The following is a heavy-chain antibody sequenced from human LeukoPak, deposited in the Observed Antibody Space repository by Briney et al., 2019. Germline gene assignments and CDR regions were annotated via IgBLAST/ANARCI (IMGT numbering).Heavy chain of an antibody. D-gene: IGHD2-8*02. CDR3: ATGPSGYFFNY. CDR2: ISSSGGTI. J-gene: IGHJ4*02. V-gene: IGHV3-11*04. Sequence: WISYISSSGGTIFYADSVKGRFTISRGNAKNSVYLQMNSLRAEDTAVYYCATGPSGYFFNYWGQGTLVAVSS.